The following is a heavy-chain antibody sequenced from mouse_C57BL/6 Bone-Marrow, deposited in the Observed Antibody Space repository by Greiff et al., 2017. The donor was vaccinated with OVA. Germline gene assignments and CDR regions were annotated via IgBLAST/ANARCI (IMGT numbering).Heavy chain of an antibody. Sequence: EVQLQQSGPELVKPGASVKISCKASGYSFTGYYMNWVKQSPEKSLEWIGEINPSTGGTTYNQKFTAKATLTVDKSSSTAYMQLKSLTSEDSAVYYGAREEADDYAMDYWGQGTSVTVSS. CDR3: AREEADDYAMDY. V-gene: IGHV1-42*01. CDR1: GYSFTGYY. CDR2: INPSTGGT. J-gene: IGHJ4*01.